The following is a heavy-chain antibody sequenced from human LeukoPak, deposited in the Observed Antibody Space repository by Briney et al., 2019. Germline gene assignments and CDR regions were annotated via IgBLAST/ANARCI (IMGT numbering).Heavy chain of an antibody. CDR1: GGTFSSYA. CDR2: IIPIFGTA. J-gene: IGHJ5*02. Sequence: ASVNVSCKASGGTFSSYAISWVRQAPGQGPEWMGGIIPIFGTANYAQKFQGRVTITADESTSTAYMELSSLRSEDTAVYCCARVNYDFWSGYYFGGDGWFDPWGQGTLVTVSS. V-gene: IGHV1-69*13. D-gene: IGHD3-3*01. CDR3: ARVNYDFWSGYYFGGDGWFDP.